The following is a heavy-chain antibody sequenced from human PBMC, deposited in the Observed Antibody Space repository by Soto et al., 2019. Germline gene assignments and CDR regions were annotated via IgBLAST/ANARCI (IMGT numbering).Heavy chain of an antibody. J-gene: IGHJ4*02. CDR1: GGTFSSYA. V-gene: IGHV1-69*12. D-gene: IGHD5-12*01. Sequence: QVQLVQSGAEVKKPGSSVKVSCKASGGTFSSYAISWVRQAPGQGLEWMGGIIPIFGTANYAQKFQGRVTVPADESTDTAYMGLSGLRSVGTAVCYCETREGLGALDCWGQGTLVTVSS. CDR3: ETREGLGALDC. CDR2: IIPIFGTA.